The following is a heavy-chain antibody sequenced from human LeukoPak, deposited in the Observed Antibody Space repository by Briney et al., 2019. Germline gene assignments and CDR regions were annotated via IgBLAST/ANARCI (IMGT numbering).Heavy chain of an antibody. CDR2: IIPIFGTA. CDR1: GGTFSSYA. D-gene: IGHD1-26*01. CDR3: ARDPLLGKGWFDP. Sequence: SVKVSCKASGGTFSSYAISWVRQAPGQGLEWMGGIIPIFGTANYAQKFQGRVTITADESTSTAYMELSSLSSEDTAVYYCARDPLLGKGWFDPWGQGTLVTVSS. J-gene: IGHJ5*02. V-gene: IGHV1-69*13.